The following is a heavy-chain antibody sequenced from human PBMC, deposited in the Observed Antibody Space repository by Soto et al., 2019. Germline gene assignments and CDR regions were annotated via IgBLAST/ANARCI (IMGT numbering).Heavy chain of an antibody. CDR2: ISGSGGST. V-gene: IGHV3-23*01. J-gene: IGHJ3*02. Sequence: GGSLRLSCAASGFTFSSYAMSWVRQAPGKGLEWVSAISGSGGSTYYADSVKGRCTITRDNSKNTLYLQMTSLRAEDTAVYYCAKGHNVTYSGGDCYFNDAFDIWGKGTMVTVSS. CDR1: GFTFSSYA. CDR3: AKGHNVTYSGGDCYFNDAFDI. D-gene: IGHD2-21*02.